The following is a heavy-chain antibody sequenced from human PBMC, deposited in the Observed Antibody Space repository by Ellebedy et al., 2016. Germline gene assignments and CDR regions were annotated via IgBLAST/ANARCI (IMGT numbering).Heavy chain of an antibody. CDR1: GFTFSSYG. J-gene: IGHJ6*03. Sequence: GESLKISXAASGFTFSSYGMHWVRQAPGKGLEWVAVISYDGSNKYYADSVKGRFTISRDNSKNTLYLQMNSLRAEDTAVYYCASGLDVVVLAGVYYYYYMDVWGKGTTVTVSS. V-gene: IGHV3-30*03. CDR2: ISYDGSNK. CDR3: ASGLDVVVLAGVYYYYYMDV. D-gene: IGHD2-15*01.